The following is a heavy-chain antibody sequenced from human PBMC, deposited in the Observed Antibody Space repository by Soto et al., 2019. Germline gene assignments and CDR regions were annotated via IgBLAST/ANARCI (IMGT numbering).Heavy chain of an antibody. CDR2: MNPNSGNT. V-gene: IGHV1-8*01. Sequence: ASVKVSCKASGYTFTSYDINWVRQATGQGLEWMGWMNPNSGNTGYAQKFQGRVTMTRNTSISAAYMELSSLRSEDTAVYYCARGLGADIVATIFSFRVAFDIWGQGTMVTVSS. D-gene: IGHD5-12*01. J-gene: IGHJ3*02. CDR1: GYTFTSYD. CDR3: ARGLGADIVATIFSFRVAFDI.